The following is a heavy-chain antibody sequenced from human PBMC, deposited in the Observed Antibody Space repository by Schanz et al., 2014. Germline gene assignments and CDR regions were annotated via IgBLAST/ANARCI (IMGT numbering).Heavy chain of an antibody. CDR1: GVSISSGSYY. J-gene: IGHJ3*01. CDR2: ISYSGST. V-gene: IGHV4-31*03. CDR3: ARDRGHGDLPGDV. Sequence: QVLLQESGPVLVKPSQTLSLTCSVSGVSISSGSYYWNWIRQPAGKGLEWIGFISYSGSTYYNPSLKSRVTISVDTSKHQFSLNLSSATAADTAVYYCARDRGHGDLPGDVWGQGTMVAVSS. D-gene: IGHD4-17*01.